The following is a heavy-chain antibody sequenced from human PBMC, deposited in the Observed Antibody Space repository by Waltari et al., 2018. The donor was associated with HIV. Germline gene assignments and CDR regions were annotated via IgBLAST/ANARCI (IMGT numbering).Heavy chain of an antibody. V-gene: IGHV4-39*01. CDR2: IYSNGVS. CDR3: VALRTVTGTIDK. J-gene: IGHJ4*02. CDR1: TGYITQSYY. Sequence: QLQLQESGPALVKPSETLSLTCTVSTGYITQSYYWGWVRQFPGTGLEWIGSIYSNGVSHYAPSRKSRVALSVEMSKNQFSLTLTAVTAADTSRYFCVALRTVTGTIDKWGQGTLVTVS. D-gene: IGHD6-19*01.